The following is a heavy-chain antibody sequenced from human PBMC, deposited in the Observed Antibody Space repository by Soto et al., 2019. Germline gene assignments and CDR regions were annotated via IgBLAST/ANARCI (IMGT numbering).Heavy chain of an antibody. CDR3: ARRGIVVVTAILRPEDRWFDP. J-gene: IGHJ5*02. Sequence: QVQLVQSGAEVKKPGSSVKVSCKASGGTFSSYAISWVRQAPGQGLEWMGGIIPIFGTANYAQKFQGRVTITADESTSTAYMELSSLRSEDTAVYYCARRGIVVVTAILRPEDRWFDPWGQGTLVTVSS. V-gene: IGHV1-69*12. D-gene: IGHD2-21*02. CDR1: GGTFSSYA. CDR2: IIPIFGTA.